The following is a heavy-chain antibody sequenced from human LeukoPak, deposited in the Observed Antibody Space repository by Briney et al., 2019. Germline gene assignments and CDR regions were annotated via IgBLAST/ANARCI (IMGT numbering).Heavy chain of an antibody. CDR3: ARGYYYDSSGYYLTDFDY. J-gene: IGHJ4*02. D-gene: IGHD3-22*01. Sequence: ASVKVSCKAFGYTFTSYYMHWVRQAPGQGLEWMGIINPSGGSTSYAQKFQGRVTMTRDTSTSTVYMELSSLRSEDTAVYYCARGYYYDSSGYYLTDFDYWGQGTLVTVSS. V-gene: IGHV1-46*01. CDR2: INPSGGST. CDR1: GYTFTSYY.